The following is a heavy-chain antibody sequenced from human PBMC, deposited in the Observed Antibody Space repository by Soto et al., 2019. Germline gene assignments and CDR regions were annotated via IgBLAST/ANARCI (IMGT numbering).Heavy chain of an antibody. D-gene: IGHD3-9*01. CDR3: AREESEGHLTFNYKFYGLDV. V-gene: IGHV4-4*02. CDR2: IYYGGSI. Sequence: QVQLQESGPGLVKPSGTLSLTCSVSGVSVTSKNWWTWVRQSPGKGLEWIGEIYYGGSINYNPSLKSRATISIDKSKNHFSLNLTSMTAADTAVYFCAREESEGHLTFNYKFYGLDVWGQGTTVTVSS. CDR1: GVSVTSKNW. J-gene: IGHJ6*02.